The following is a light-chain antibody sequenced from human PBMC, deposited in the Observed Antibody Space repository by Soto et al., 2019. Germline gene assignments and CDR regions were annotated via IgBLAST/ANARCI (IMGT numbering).Light chain of an antibody. CDR3: SSYTSSSIWV. CDR1: SSDVGGYNY. CDR2: EVS. V-gene: IGLV2-14*01. Sequence: QSVLTQPASVSGSPGQSITISCTGTSSDVGGYNYVSWYQQHPGKAPKLMIYEVSNRPSGVSNRFSGSKSGNTASLTISGLQAEDEADYYCSSYTSSSIWVFCGGTKLTVL. J-gene: IGLJ3*02.